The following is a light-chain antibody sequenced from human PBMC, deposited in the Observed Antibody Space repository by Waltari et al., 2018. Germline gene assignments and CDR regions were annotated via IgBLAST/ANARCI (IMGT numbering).Light chain of an antibody. CDR2: SNN. Sequence: QSVLTQPPSASGTPGQRVTISCSGSSSNIGSNTVTWYQQLPGTAPKLLIYSNNQRPSGVPDRFSGSKSGTSASLAISGLQSEYEADYYCAAWDDSLNGLYVFGTGTKVTVL. V-gene: IGLV1-44*01. CDR3: AAWDDSLNGLYV. CDR1: SSNIGSNT. J-gene: IGLJ1*01.